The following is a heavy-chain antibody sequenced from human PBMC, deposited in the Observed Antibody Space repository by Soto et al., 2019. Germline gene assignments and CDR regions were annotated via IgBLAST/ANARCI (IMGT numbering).Heavy chain of an antibody. D-gene: IGHD4-17*01. J-gene: IGHJ4*02. CDR3: ARAMTTVTTIDY. V-gene: IGHV4-31*03. CDR2: IYYSGST. Sequence: SETLSLTCSVSGVSIRSGGNYWSWIRQHPGKGLEWMGYIYYSGSTYYNPSLKSRITISEDTSKNQFSLKLSSVTAADTAVYYCARAMTTVTTIDYWGQGTLVTVSS. CDR1: GVSIRSGGNY.